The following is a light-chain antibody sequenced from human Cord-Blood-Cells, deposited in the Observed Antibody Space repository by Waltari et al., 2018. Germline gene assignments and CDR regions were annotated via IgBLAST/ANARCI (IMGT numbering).Light chain of an antibody. CDR1: QSVSSN. J-gene: IGKJ1*01. Sequence: EIEMTQSPATLSVSPGGRATLSCRASQSVSSNLAWYPQKPGQAPRLLIYGASTRATGIPARVSGSGSGTEFTLTSSSLQSEDFAVDYCQQYNNWPRTFGQGTKVEIK. CDR2: GAS. CDR3: QQYNNWPRT. V-gene: IGKV3-15*01.